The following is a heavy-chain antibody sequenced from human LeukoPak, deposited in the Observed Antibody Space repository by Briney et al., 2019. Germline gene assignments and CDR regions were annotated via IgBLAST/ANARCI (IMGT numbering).Heavy chain of an antibody. CDR3: ARVAHYCSRTSCSES. D-gene: IGHD2-2*01. CDR2: IIPIFGTA. Sequence: SVKVSCKASGGTFSSYAISWVRQAPGQGLEWMGGIIPIFGTANYAQKFQGRVTITTDESTSTAYMELSSLRSEDTAVYYCARVAHYCSRTSCSESWGQGTLVTVSS. CDR1: GGTFSSYA. V-gene: IGHV1-69*05. J-gene: IGHJ5*02.